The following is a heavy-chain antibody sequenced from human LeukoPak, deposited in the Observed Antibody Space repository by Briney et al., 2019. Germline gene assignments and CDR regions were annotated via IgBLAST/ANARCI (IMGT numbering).Heavy chain of an antibody. CDR3: ARDLDPPRGPWFDP. J-gene: IGHJ5*02. Sequence: SETLSLTCTVSGGSVSSGSYYWSWIRRPPGKGLEWIGYIYYSGSTNYNPSLKSRVTISVDTSKNQFSLKLSSVTAADTAVYYCARDLDPPRGPWFDPWGQGTLVTVSS. CDR1: GGSVSSGSYY. V-gene: IGHV4-61*01. CDR2: IYYSGST.